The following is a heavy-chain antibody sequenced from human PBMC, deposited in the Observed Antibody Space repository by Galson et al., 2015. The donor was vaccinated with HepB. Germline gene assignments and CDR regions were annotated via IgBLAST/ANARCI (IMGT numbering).Heavy chain of an antibody. Sequence: SLRLSCAASGFTFDDYAMHWVRQAPGKGLEWVSLISWDGGSTYYADSVKGRFTISRDNSKNSLYLQMNSLRAEDTALYYCAKDSNADYYGSGSYGGVDYWGQGTLVTVSS. CDR1: GFTFDDYA. CDR3: AKDSNADYYGSGSYGGVDY. V-gene: IGHV3-43D*03. CDR2: ISWDGGST. J-gene: IGHJ4*02. D-gene: IGHD3-10*01.